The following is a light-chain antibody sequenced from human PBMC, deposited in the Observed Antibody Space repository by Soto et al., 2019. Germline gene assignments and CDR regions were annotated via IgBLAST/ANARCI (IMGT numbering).Light chain of an antibody. CDR1: QSVSSSY. CDR2: GAS. J-gene: IGKJ4*01. CDR3: QQYGSSPPLT. Sequence: EIVLTQSPGTLSLSPGERATLSCRASQSVSSSYLAWYQQKPGQAPRLRIYGASSRATGIPDRFSGSGSVTDFTLTISRLEPEDFAVEYCQQYGSSPPLTFGGGTKVEIK. V-gene: IGKV3-20*01.